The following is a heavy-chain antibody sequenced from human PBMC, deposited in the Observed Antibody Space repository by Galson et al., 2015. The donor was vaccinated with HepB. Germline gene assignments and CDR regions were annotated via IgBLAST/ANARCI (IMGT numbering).Heavy chain of an antibody. CDR2: ISSYYGKT. Sequence: SVKVSCKASGYTFTNNGISRLRQAPGQGLEWMGLISSYYGKTNYAQKFQGRVTMTTDTSTSTAYMELRSLRSDDTAVYYCARDTGDDFDSWGQGTLVTVSS. CDR3: ARDTGDDFDS. V-gene: IGHV1-18*01. J-gene: IGHJ4*02. CDR1: GYTFTNNG. D-gene: IGHD7-27*01.